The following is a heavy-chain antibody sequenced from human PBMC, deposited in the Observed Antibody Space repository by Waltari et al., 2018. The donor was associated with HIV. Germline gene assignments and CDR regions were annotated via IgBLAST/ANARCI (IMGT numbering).Heavy chain of an antibody. V-gene: IGHV3-23*04. CDR3: AKDYDPSGLAYVLIDC. CDR1: GVNITHYA. CDR2: MSGGVGKT. D-gene: IGHD3-22*01. Sequence: EVQLVESGGGLVQPGGFLGLTWSASGVNITHYAMTWVRRAQGKGLEGVSSMSGGVGKTYIADSAKGRFTISRDNSKNTVFLQMNSLRAEDTALYYCAKDYDPSGLAYVLIDCWDQGTLVTVSS. J-gene: IGHJ4*02.